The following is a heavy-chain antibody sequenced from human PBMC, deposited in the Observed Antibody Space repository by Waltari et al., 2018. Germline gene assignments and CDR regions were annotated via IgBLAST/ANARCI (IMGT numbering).Heavy chain of an antibody. Sequence: FSSYEMNWVRQAPGKGLEWVSYISSSGSTIYYADSVKGRFTISRDNAKNSLYLQMNSLRAEDTAVYYCATVVVIMLSDAFDIWGQGTMVTVSS. CDR1: FSSYE. CDR3: ATVVVIMLSDAFDI. J-gene: IGHJ3*02. V-gene: IGHV3-48*03. D-gene: IGHD2-21*01. CDR2: ISSSGSTI.